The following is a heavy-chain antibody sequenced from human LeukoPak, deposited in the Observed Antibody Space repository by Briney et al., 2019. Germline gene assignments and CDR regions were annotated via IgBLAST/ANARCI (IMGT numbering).Heavy chain of an antibody. V-gene: IGHV3-11*01. CDR3: ARGDYVWGSYRYTADY. J-gene: IGHJ4*02. D-gene: IGHD3-16*02. Sequence: PGGSLRLSCAASGFTLSDYYMSWIRQAPGKGLEWVSYISASGSTIYYADSVKGRFTMSRDNAKSSLYLQMNSLRAEDTAVYYCARGDYVWGSYRYTADYWGQGTLVTVSS. CDR2: ISASGSTI. CDR1: GFTLSDYY.